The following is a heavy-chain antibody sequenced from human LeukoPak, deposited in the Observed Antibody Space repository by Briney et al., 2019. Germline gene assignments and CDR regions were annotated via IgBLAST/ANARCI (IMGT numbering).Heavy chain of an antibody. CDR3: ARSVAAARGWYNWFDP. J-gene: IGHJ5*02. CDR1: GYTFTSYY. CDR2: INPSGGST. D-gene: IGHD2-15*01. V-gene: IGHV1-46*01. Sequence: ASVKVSCKASGYTFTSYYMHWVRQAPGQGLEWMGIINPSGGSTSYAQKFQGRVTMTRGTSTSTVYMELSSLRSEDTAVYYCARSVAAARGWYNWFDPWGQGTLVTVSS.